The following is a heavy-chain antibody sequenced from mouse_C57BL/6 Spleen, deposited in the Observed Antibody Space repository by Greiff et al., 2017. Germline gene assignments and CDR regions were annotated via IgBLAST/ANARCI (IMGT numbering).Heavy chain of an antibody. CDR3: AGRGGDWYFDV. Sequence: EVQVVESGPGLVKPSQSLSLTCSVTGYSITSGYYWNWIRQFPGNKLEWMGYISYDGSNNYNPSLKNRISITRDTSKNQFFLKLNSVTTEDTATYCCAGRGGDWYFDVWGTGTTVTVSS. J-gene: IGHJ1*03. CDR2: ISYDGSN. V-gene: IGHV3-6*01. CDR1: GYSITSGYY.